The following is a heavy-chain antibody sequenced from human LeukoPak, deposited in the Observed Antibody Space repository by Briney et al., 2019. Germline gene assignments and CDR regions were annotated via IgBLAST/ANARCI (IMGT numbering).Heavy chain of an antibody. Sequence: GGSLRLSCAASGFTFSSYTMIWVRQAPGKGLEWVSAISGSGDSTSYADSVKGRFTISRDTSKNTLYLQMNSLRAEDTAVYYCAKEVGSSWYLRSDFDYWGQGTLVTVSS. J-gene: IGHJ4*02. V-gene: IGHV3-23*01. CDR2: ISGSGDST. CDR1: GFTFSSYT. D-gene: IGHD6-13*01. CDR3: AKEVGSSWYLRSDFDY.